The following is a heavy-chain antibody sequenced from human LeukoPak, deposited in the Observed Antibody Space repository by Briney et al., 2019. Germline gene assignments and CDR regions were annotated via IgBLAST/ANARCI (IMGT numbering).Heavy chain of an antibody. J-gene: IGHJ5*01. Sequence: GGSLRLSCAASGFTFSNYGMHWVRQAPGKGLEWVAVIGSDGRTDYYADPVKGRFTISRDSSKNMMYLQMNSLRTEDTAVYYCTREGTGTSFSAWFDPWGQGTLVTVSS. CDR2: IGSDGRTD. CDR1: GFTFSNYG. V-gene: IGHV3-30*03. CDR3: TREGTGTSFSAWFDP. D-gene: IGHD1-7*01.